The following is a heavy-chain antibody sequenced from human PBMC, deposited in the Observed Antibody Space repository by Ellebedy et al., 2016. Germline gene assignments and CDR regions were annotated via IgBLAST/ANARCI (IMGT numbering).Heavy chain of an antibody. D-gene: IGHD2-2*01. V-gene: IGHV3-30-3*01. CDR1: GFTFSQYS. Sequence: GESLKISXAASGFTFSQYSMHWVRQAPGKGLEWVAVTSHDGTFKYYADSVKGRFTISRDNSKNTLYVQMNSLRAEDTAVYYCARGPRVVPAAKNFYYFNMDVWGKGTTVTVSS. CDR2: TSHDGTFK. J-gene: IGHJ6*03. CDR3: ARGPRVVPAAKNFYYFNMDV.